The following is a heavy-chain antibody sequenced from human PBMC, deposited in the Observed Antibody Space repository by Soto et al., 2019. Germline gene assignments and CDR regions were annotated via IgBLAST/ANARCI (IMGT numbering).Heavy chain of an antibody. Sequence: TLSLTCTVSGGSISSYYWSWIRQPPGKGLEWIGYIYYSGSTNYNPSLKSRVTISVDTSKNQFSLKLSSVTAADTAVYYCARGGFYGDYELDYWGQGTLVTVSS. CDR2: IYYSGST. J-gene: IGHJ4*02. CDR3: ARGGFYGDYELDY. D-gene: IGHD4-17*01. CDR1: GGSISSYY. V-gene: IGHV4-59*01.